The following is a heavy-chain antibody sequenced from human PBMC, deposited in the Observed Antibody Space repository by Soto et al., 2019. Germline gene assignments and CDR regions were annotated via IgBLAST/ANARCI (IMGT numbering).Heavy chain of an antibody. Sequence: QVQLVQSGAEVKKPGASVKVSCKASGYSFTSYGISWVRQAPGQGLEWMGWISAYNGNKKYAQKLQGRVTMTTDTSTGTAYMELRSLRSGDTAVYYCARDLGQQLVDYWGQGTLVTVSS. CDR2: ISAYNGNK. CDR1: GYSFTSYG. J-gene: IGHJ4*02. CDR3: ARDLGQQLVDY. V-gene: IGHV1-18*01. D-gene: IGHD6-13*01.